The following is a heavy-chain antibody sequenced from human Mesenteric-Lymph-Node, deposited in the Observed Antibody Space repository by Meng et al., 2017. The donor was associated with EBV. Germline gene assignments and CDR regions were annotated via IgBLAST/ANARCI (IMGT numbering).Heavy chain of an antibody. D-gene: IGHD4-17*01. J-gene: IGHJ4*02. Sequence: VQLPQWGAGRLKPSETLSLTCAVYGGSFSGDYWTWIRQPPGKGLEWIGEINAGESTNYNPSLKSRVTMSIDTSKNQFSLKLSSVTAADTAVYYCARTIAGEYGDYVVPLDYWGQGTLVTVSS. CDR2: INAGEST. CDR1: GGSFSGDY. V-gene: IGHV4-34*01. CDR3: ARTIAGEYGDYVVPLDY.